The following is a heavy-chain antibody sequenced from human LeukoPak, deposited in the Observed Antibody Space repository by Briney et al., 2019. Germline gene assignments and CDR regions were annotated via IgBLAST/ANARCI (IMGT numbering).Heavy chain of an antibody. D-gene: IGHD4-17*01. Sequence: SQTLSLTCTVSGGSISSGDYYWRWIRQPPERGVEWSVYIYYSGSTYYNPSLKRGDTISVYTSKNQFSLQLSSVTAADTAVYYCARDYGDYDGNYYYGMDVWGQGTTVTVSS. V-gene: IGHV4-30-4*01. CDR3: ARDYGDYDGNYYYGMDV. J-gene: IGHJ6*02. CDR1: GGSISSGDYY. CDR2: IYYSGST.